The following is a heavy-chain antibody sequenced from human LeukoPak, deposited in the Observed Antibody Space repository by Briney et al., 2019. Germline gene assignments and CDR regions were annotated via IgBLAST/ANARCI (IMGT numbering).Heavy chain of an antibody. J-gene: IGHJ6*03. CDR3: ASMPDYYYYMDV. CDR1: GYTFTGYY. Sequence: GSVKVSCKASGYTFTGYYIHWVRQAPGQGLEWMGWINPNSGGTNYAQKFQGRVTMTRDTSISTAYMELSRLRSDDTAVYYCASMPDYYYYMDVWGKGTTVTVSS. CDR2: INPNSGGT. V-gene: IGHV1-2*02. D-gene: IGHD2-2*01.